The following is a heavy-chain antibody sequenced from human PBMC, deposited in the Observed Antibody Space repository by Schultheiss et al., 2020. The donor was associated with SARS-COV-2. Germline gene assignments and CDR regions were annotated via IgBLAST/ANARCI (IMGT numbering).Heavy chain of an antibody. CDR3: AHLYCSSTSCSNWFDP. CDR1: GFSLTTSGMR. V-gene: IGHV2-70*04. J-gene: IGHJ5*02. CDR2: IDWDDDK. D-gene: IGHD2-2*01. Sequence: SGPTLVKPTQTLTLTCTFSGFSLTTSGMRVTWIRQPPGKALEWLARIDWDDDKFYSTSLKTRLTVSKDTSKNQVVLTMTNMDPVDTATYYCAHLYCSSTSCSNWFDPWGQGTLVTVSS.